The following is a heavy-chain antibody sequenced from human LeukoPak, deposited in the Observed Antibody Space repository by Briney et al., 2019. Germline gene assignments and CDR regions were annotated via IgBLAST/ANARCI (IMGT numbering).Heavy chain of an antibody. Sequence: PGGSLRLSCTASGFTFGDYAMSWFRQAPGKGLERVGFIRSKAYGGTTEYAASVKGRFTISRDDSKSIAYLQMNSLKTEDTAVYYCTRDWHKRGYSGYDPFDYWGQGTLVTVSS. CDR1: GFTFGDYA. J-gene: IGHJ4*02. D-gene: IGHD5-12*01. CDR3: TRDWHKRGYSGYDPFDY. V-gene: IGHV3-49*03. CDR2: IRSKAYGGTT.